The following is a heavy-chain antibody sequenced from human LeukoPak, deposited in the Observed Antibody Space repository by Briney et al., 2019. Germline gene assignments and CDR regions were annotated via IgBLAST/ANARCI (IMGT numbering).Heavy chain of an antibody. CDR3: ARGSDILTGYYTDFDY. D-gene: IGHD3-9*01. V-gene: IGHV4-59*01. Sequence: SETLSLTCTVSGGSISSYYWSWIRQPPGKGLEWIGYIYYSGSTNYNPSLKSRVTISVDTSKNQFSLKLSSVTAADTAVYYCARGSDILTGYYTDFDYWGQGTLVTVSS. CDR1: GGSISSYY. CDR2: IYYSGST. J-gene: IGHJ4*02.